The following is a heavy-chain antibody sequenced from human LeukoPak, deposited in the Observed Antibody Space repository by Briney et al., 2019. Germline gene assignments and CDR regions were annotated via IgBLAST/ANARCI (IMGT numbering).Heavy chain of an antibody. CDR1: GGSISSSNW. Sequence: SETLSLTCAVSGGSISSSNWWSWIRPPPGKGLEWIGYIYYSGSTNYNPSLKSRVTISVDTSKNQFSLKLSSVTAADTAVYYCARFIAVAGNDAFDIWGQGTMVTVSS. D-gene: IGHD6-19*01. CDR2: IYYSGST. CDR3: ARFIAVAGNDAFDI. J-gene: IGHJ3*02. V-gene: IGHV4-61*01.